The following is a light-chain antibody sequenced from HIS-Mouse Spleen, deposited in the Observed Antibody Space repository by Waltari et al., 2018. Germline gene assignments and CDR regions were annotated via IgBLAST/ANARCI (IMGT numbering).Light chain of an antibody. J-gene: IGLJ2*01. V-gene: IGLV1-44*01. Sequence: QSVLTQPPSASGTPGQRVTISCSGSSSNIGSNTVTWYQQLPGTAPKLLIYSNNQRPSGVPDRFSGSKSGTSASLAISGLQSEDEADYYCAAWDDSLKMVFGGGTKLTVL. CDR2: SNN. CDR3: AAWDDSLKMV. CDR1: SSNIGSNT.